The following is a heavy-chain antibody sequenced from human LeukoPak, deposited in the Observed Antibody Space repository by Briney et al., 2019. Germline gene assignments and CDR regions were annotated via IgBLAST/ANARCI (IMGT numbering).Heavy chain of an antibody. CDR2: IYHSGST. Sequence: SEPQSLLCTVSGGSISSYYWSWLRQPPGKGLEWVGYIYHSGSTSYNPSLESRVTISVDTSKNQFSLKLSSVTAADTAVYYCARHSYYDSSGYRFDYWGQGTLVTVSS. D-gene: IGHD3-22*01. J-gene: IGHJ4*02. CDR1: GGSISSYY. V-gene: IGHV4-59*08. CDR3: ARHSYYDSSGYRFDY.